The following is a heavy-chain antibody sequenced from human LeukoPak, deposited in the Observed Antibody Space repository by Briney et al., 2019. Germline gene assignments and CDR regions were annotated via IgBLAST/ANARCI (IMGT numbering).Heavy chain of an antibody. CDR1: GFTFSSYA. CDR3: ARVGERGGGYDAFDM. V-gene: IGHV3-64*04. Sequence: GGSLRLSCSASGFTFSSYAMHWVRQAPGKGLEYVSAISSNGGSTYYADSVKGRFTISRHNSKNTLYLQMNSLRAEDTAVYYCARVGERGGGYDAFDMWGQGTMVTVSS. CDR2: ISSNGGST. D-gene: IGHD3-16*01. J-gene: IGHJ3*02.